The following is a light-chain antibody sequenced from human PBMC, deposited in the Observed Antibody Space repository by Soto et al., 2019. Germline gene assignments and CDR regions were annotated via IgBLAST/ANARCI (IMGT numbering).Light chain of an antibody. CDR2: AAS. V-gene: IGKV1-39*01. CDR3: QQSYSTPYT. CDR1: QTISNY. Sequence: DIQMTQSPSSLSASVRDRVTITCRASQTISNYLNWYQQKPGKAPKLLIFAASSLQSGVPSRFSGSGSGTNFTLTISSLQPEDFAAYSCQQSYSTPYTFGQGTKLEIK. J-gene: IGKJ2*01.